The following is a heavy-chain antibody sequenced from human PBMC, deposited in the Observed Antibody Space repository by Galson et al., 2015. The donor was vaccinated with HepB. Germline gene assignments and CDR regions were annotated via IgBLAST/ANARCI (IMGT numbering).Heavy chain of an antibody. CDR3: TKSQECRGSDCYRALDR. D-gene: IGHD1-26*01. V-gene: IGHV3-30-3*02. CDR2: IPDDGRTE. CDR1: GFIFRNFA. J-gene: IGHJ5*02. Sequence: SLRLSCAASGFIFRNFAVNWVRPPPGKGPERLAVIPDDGRTEDYAYSVKGRFTIFRDNSTTTLYLPLSSLRSEDTAMYYCTKSQECRGSDCYRALDRWGQGTLVTVSP.